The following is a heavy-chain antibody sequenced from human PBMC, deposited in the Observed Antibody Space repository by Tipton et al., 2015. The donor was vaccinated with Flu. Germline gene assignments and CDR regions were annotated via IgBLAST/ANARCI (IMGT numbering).Heavy chain of an antibody. CDR2: IYTFGST. CDR3: ASFLSGYPY. D-gene: IGHD3-22*01. V-gene: IGHV3-53*01. CDR1: GFSVRIHY. Sequence: SLRLSCVASGFSVRIHYMSWVRQAPGKGLEWLSVIYTFGSTDYADSVKGRLTVSRDGSKSTLYLQMNNLRAEDTAVYFCASFLSGYPYWGQGTLVTVSS. J-gene: IGHJ4*02.